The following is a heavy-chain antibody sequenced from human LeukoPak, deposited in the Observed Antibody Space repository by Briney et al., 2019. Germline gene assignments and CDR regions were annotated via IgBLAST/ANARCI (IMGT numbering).Heavy chain of an antibody. CDR2: ISYDGSNK. Sequence: GGSLRLSCAASGFTFSNYGMHWVRQAPGKGLEWVAVISYDGSNKYYVDSVKGRFTISRDNSKSTLYLQMNSLRAEDTAVYYCAKGDYGSGSFDYWGQGTLVTVSS. CDR1: GFTFSNYG. J-gene: IGHJ4*02. D-gene: IGHD3-10*01. CDR3: AKGDYGSGSFDY. V-gene: IGHV3-30*18.